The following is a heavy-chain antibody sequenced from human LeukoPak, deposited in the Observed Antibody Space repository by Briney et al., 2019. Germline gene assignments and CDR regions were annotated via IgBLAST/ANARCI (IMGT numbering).Heavy chain of an antibody. D-gene: IGHD3-22*01. CDR3: ARGENYYDSSGQKLPFDY. J-gene: IGHJ4*02. CDR1: GYTFTSYD. CDR2: MNPNSGNT. V-gene: IGHV1-8*01. Sequence: ASVKVSCKASGYTFTSYDINWVRQATGQGLEWMRWMNPNSGNTGYAQKFQGRVTMTRNTSISTAYMELSSLRSEDTAVYYCARGENYYDSSGQKLPFDYWSQGTLVTVSS.